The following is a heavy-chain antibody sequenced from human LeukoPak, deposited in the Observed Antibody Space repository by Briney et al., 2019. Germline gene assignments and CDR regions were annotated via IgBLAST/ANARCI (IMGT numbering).Heavy chain of an antibody. D-gene: IGHD1-26*01. CDR1: GYTFTGYY. V-gene: IGHV1-2*02. Sequence: GASVKVSCKASGYTFTGYYMHWVRQAPGQGLEGMGWINPNSGGTKYAQKFQGRVTMTRDTSISTDYMELSRLRSDDTAVYYCARDLRWELPGGRGGFDPWGQGTLVTVSS. CDR3: ARDLRWELPGGRGGFDP. J-gene: IGHJ5*02. CDR2: INPNSGGT.